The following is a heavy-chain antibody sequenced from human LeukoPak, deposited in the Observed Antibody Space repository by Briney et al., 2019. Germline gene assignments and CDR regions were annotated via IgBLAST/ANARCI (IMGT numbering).Heavy chain of an antibody. J-gene: IGHJ4*02. V-gene: IGHV3-7*01. D-gene: IGHD3-10*01. CDR3: ARDSDGRGLFDY. Sequence: PGGSLRLSCAASGFTFSSYWMSWVRQAPGKGLEWVANIKQDGSEKYYADSVKGRFTISRDNSKNTLYLQMNSLRAEDTAVYYCARDSDGRGLFDYWGQGTLVTVSS. CDR2: IKQDGSEK. CDR1: GFTFSSYW.